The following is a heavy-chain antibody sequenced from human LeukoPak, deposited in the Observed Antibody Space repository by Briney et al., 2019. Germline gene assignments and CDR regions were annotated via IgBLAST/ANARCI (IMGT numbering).Heavy chain of an antibody. J-gene: IGHJ5*02. D-gene: IGHD3-22*01. V-gene: IGHV4-34*01. CDR3: ARIPGYYDSSGHP. CDR2: INHSGST. Sequence: PSETLSLTCAVYGGSFSGYYWSWIRQPPGKGLEWIGEINHSGSTNYNPSPKSRVTISVDTSKNQFSLKLSSVTAADTAVYYCARIPGYYDSSGHPWGQGTLVTVSS. CDR1: GGSFSGYY.